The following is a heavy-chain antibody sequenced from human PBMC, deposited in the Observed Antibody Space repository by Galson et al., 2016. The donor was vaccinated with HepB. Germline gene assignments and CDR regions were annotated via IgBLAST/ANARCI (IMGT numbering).Heavy chain of an antibody. Sequence: SLRLSCAASGFTFSNHWMHWVRQAPGKGLVWVSRINGDGTSAFYADSVKDRFTVSRDNAKNTVYMQMNTLRVEDTAVYYCASKVARVSIGGFDIWGQGTMVTVAS. CDR2: INGDGTSA. V-gene: IGHV3-74*01. J-gene: IGHJ3*02. CDR1: GFTFSNHW. D-gene: IGHD3-10*01. CDR3: ASKVARVSIGGFDI.